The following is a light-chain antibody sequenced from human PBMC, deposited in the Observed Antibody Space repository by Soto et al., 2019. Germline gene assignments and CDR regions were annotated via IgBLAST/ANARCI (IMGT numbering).Light chain of an antibody. CDR1: QTIYRY. J-gene: IGKJ1*01. CDR3: QQSYSSPRT. Sequence: DIQMTQSPPSLSASVGDRVIITCRASQTIYRYLNWYQQKPGKAPELLIHAASTLQAWAPSRFSGSGSGTDFTFTIASLQREDFATYYCQQSYSSPRTFGQGTKVDIK. V-gene: IGKV1-39*01. CDR2: AAS.